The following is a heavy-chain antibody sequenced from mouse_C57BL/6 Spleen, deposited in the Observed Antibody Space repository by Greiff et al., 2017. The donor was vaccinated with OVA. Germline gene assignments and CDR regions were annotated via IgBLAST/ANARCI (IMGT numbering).Heavy chain of an antibody. CDR1: GYTFTDHT. D-gene: IGHD1-1*01. Sequence: VQLQQSDAELVKPGASVKISCKVSGYTFTDHTIHWMKQRPEQGLEWIGYIYPRDGSTKYNEKFKGKATLTADKSSSTAYMQLNSLTSEDSAVYFCARLRVYYYGSSYFDYWGQGTTLTVSS. J-gene: IGHJ2*01. CDR2: IYPRDGST. CDR3: ARLRVYYYGSSYFDY. V-gene: IGHV1-78*01.